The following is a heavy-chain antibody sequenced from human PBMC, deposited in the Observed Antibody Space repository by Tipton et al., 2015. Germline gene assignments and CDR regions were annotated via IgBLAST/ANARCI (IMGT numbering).Heavy chain of an antibody. CDR3: ASRVAASATGHDY. J-gene: IGHJ4*02. Sequence: TLSLTCTVSGASIGSSSYYWGWVRQSPGKGLEWVGNIYYSGKTFYNPSLESRVTITVDTSKNQYSLRLNSVTVADTAVYYCASRVAASATGHDYWSQGTLVTVSS. CDR1: GASIGSSSYY. D-gene: IGHD6-13*01. CDR2: IYYSGKT. V-gene: IGHV4-39*01.